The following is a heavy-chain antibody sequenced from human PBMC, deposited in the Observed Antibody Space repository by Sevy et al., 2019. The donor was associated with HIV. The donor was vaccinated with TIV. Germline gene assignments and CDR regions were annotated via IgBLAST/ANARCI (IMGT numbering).Heavy chain of an antibody. CDR2: VGPAGDT. CDR1: GFTFITYD. J-gene: IGHJ4*02. Sequence: GGSLRLSCAASGFTFITYDMHWVRHVTGKGLEWVSGVGPAGDTFYPGSVKGRFTISRDNSKNTLFLQMNSLRADDTAVYDCAKDRVSGTYYSGDFDYWGQGTLVTVSS. V-gene: IGHV3-13*01. D-gene: IGHD3-10*01. CDR3: AKDRVSGTYYSGDFDY.